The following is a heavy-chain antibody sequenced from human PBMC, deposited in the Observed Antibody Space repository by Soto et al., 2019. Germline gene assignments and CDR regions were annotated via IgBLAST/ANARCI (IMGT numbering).Heavy chain of an antibody. D-gene: IGHD4-4*01. Sequence: EVQLLEAGGGLVQPGGSLRLSCAASGFTFSSYAMSWVRQAPGKGLEWGSAISGSGGSTYYADSVKGRFTISRDNSKNTLYLQMDSLRAEDKAVYYCAKDRSVRPRPENSEEFQHWGQCTLVTVYS. CDR3: AKDRSVRPRPENSEEFQH. J-gene: IGHJ1*01. V-gene: IGHV3-23*01. CDR1: GFTFSSYA. CDR2: ISGSGGST.